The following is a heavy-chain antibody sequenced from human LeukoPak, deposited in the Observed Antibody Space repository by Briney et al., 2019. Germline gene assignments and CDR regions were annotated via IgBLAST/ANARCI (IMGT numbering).Heavy chain of an antibody. CDR2: INPNSGGT. V-gene: IGHV1-2*02. CDR3: ARGPLQDIVLMVYALDY. J-gene: IGHJ4*02. D-gene: IGHD2-8*01. Sequence: ASVKVSCKASGYTFTGYYMHWVRQAPGQGLEWMGWINPNSGGTNYAQKFQGRVTMTRDTSISTAYMELSRLRSDDTAVYYCARGPLQDIVLMVYALDYWGQGTLVTVSS. CDR1: GYTFTGYY.